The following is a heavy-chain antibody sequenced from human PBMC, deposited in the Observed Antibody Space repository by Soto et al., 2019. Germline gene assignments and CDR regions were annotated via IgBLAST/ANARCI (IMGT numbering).Heavy chain of an antibody. CDR3: TRGLFSGSSYSGSWYYFDS. D-gene: IGHD1-26*01. V-gene: IGHV4-30-2*01. CDR1: GGSIGSGCYS. CDR2: IYHSGST. J-gene: IGHJ4*02. Sequence: SETLSLTCAVSGGSIGSGCYSWSWIRQPPGKGLEWIGYIYHSGSTYYNPSLKSRVTISVDRSKNQFSLKLSSVTAADTAVYYCTRGLFSGSSYSGSWYYFDSWGQGTMVTVSS.